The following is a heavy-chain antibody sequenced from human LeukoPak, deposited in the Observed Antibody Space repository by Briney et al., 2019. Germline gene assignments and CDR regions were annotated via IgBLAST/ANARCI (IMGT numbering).Heavy chain of an antibody. V-gene: IGHV4-59*01. D-gene: IGHD6-19*01. CDR1: GGSMSSYY. Sequence: PSETLSLTCTVSGGSMSSYYWSWVRQPPGKGLEWLGYIYHSGTTNYNPSLKRRVTISVDNSKNQFSLKLNSVTAADTAVYYCARAPGVGGGPVAGTNWFDPWGQGTLVTVSS. CDR2: IYHSGTT. CDR3: ARAPGVGGGPVAGTNWFDP. J-gene: IGHJ5*02.